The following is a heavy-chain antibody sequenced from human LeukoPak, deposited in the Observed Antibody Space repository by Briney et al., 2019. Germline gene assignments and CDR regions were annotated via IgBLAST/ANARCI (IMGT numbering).Heavy chain of an antibody. CDR2: MNPNSGNT. V-gene: IGHV1-8*02. CDR1: GYTFTGYY. J-gene: IGHJ6*02. Sequence: ASVKVSCKASGYTFTGYYMHWVRQAPGQGLEWMGWMNPNSGNTGYAQKFQGRVTMTRNTSISTAYMELSSLRSEDTAVYYCARLKGTMVRGVIMRYYYYYGMDVWGQGTTVTVSS. CDR3: ARLKGTMVRGVIMRYYYYYGMDV. D-gene: IGHD3-10*01.